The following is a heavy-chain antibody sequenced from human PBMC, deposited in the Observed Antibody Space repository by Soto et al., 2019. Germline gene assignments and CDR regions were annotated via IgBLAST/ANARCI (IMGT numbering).Heavy chain of an antibody. CDR2: IRSKANNYAT. CDR3: SRQASDFWSGKPQYYMDV. J-gene: IGHJ6*03. D-gene: IGHD3-3*01. V-gene: IGHV3-73*01. Sequence: EVQLVESGGGLVQPGGSLKLSCAASGFTFSGSAMHWVRQASGKGLEWVGRIRSKANNYATAYGASVKGRFTISRDDSKNTAYLQMNSPETEDTAVYYCSRQASDFWSGKPQYYMDVWGKGTTVTVSS. CDR1: GFTFSGSA.